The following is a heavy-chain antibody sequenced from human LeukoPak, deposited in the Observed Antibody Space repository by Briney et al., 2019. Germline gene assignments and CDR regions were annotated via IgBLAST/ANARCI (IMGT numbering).Heavy chain of an antibody. CDR1: RFTFSSYA. J-gene: IGHJ5*02. Sequence: GGSLRPSCGASRFTFSSYAMSWVRHAPGEGLEGVSTISASGGNTYYAESVEGRFTISRDNSKNTLFLQMNSLRADNTAVYYCANIVVRAVAGTTWGQGTLVTVSS. CDR2: ISASGGNT. V-gene: IGHV3-23*01. D-gene: IGHD6-19*01. CDR3: ANIVVRAVAGTT.